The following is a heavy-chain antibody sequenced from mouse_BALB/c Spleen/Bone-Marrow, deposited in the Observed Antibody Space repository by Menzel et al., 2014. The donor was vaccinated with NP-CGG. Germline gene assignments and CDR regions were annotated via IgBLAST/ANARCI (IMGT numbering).Heavy chain of an antibody. D-gene: IGHD1-1*01. Sequence: VQLMQSGAEFVRPGALVKLSCKTSGFNIKDYYMHWVQQRPEQGLEWIGWIDPENGNTIYDPKFQGKAIITANTSSNTAFLQHSSLTSEDTAVYYCASFYGGSYDYFDYWGQGTTLTVSS. V-gene: IGHV14-1*02. CDR2: IDPENGNT. J-gene: IGHJ2*01. CDR3: ASFYGGSYDYFDY. CDR1: GFNIKDYY.